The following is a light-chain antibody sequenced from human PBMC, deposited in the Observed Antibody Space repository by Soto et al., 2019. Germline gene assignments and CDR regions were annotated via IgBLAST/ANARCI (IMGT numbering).Light chain of an antibody. V-gene: IGKV1-39*01. CDR1: QSISSH. CDR2: AAS. Sequence: DIQMTQSPSSLSASVGDRVTITCRASQSISSHLNWYQQKPGNAPKVLISAASSLQSGVPSRFSGSGSGTDFTLTISSLQPEDYATYYCQQSYSSLYTFSQGTKLEIK. CDR3: QQSYSSLYT. J-gene: IGKJ2*01.